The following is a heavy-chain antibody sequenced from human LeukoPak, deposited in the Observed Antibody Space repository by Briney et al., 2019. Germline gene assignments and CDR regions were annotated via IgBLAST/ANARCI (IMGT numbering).Heavy chain of an antibody. CDR3: AKGAAGTYYFDY. V-gene: IGHV3-30*18. J-gene: IGHJ4*02. Sequence: GGSLRLSCAASGFTFGSYGMHWVRQAPGKGLEWVAVISYDGSNKYYADSVKGRFTISRDNSKNTLYLQMNSLRAEDTAVYYCAKGAAGTYYFDYWGQGTLVTVSS. D-gene: IGHD3-10*01. CDR2: ISYDGSNK. CDR1: GFTFGSYG.